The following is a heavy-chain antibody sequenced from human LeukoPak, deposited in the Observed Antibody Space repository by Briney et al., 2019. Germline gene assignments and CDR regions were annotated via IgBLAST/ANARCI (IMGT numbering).Heavy chain of an antibody. V-gene: IGHV3-48*03. Sequence: PGGALRLSCAASGFTFRRYEMKWGCQAPGKGLEGVSYITTSGSTVYYGDSVKGRFTISRDNAKNSLDLQMNSLRDEDTAVYYCARMSHTGAFDYWGQGTLVTVSS. D-gene: IGHD3-10*01. J-gene: IGHJ4*02. CDR1: GFTFRRYE. CDR3: ARMSHTGAFDY. CDR2: ITTSGSTV.